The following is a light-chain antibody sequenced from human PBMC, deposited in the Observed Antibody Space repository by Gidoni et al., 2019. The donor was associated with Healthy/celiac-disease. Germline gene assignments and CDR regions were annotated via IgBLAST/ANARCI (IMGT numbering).Light chain of an antibody. CDR3: ATWVDRRNGLT. J-gene: IGLJ2*01. CDR2: SNS. CDR1: TSNIGSNP. V-gene: IGLV1-44*01. Sequence: QSVLTQPPSASGTPGPTITISCSESTSNIGSNPVNWYQHLPGAAPKLPIYSNSKRPPGVPDRFSGSKSGTSASLAISDLQSEDEADYYCATWVDRRNGLTFGGGTKLTVL.